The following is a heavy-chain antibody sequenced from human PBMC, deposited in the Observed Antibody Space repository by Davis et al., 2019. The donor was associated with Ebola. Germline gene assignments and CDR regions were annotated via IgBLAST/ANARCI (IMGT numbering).Heavy chain of an antibody. CDR3: ARQRISIFGVAPTFDI. CDR2: ISAYNGNT. J-gene: IGHJ4*02. D-gene: IGHD3-3*01. CDR1: GYTFTSYG. V-gene: IGHV1-18*04. Sequence: ASVKVSCKASGYTFTSYGISWVRQAPGQGLEWMGWISAYNGNTNYSQNLQGRVTMTTDASTSTAYLVLRSLRSDDTAVYFCARQRISIFGVAPTFDIWGQGALVTVSS.